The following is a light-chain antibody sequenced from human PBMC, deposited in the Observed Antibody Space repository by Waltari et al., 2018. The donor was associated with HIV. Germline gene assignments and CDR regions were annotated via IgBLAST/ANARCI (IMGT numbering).Light chain of an antibody. CDR2: VGTGGIVG. CDR1: SGYSNYK. Sequence: QPVLTQPPSASASLGASVTLTCTLSSGYSNYKVDWYQQRPGKGPRFVMRVGTGGIVGSKGDGIPDRFSVLGSGLNRYLTIKNIQEEDESDYHCGADHGSGSNFVYPVFGTGTKVTVL. V-gene: IGLV9-49*01. CDR3: GADHGSGSNFVYPV. J-gene: IGLJ1*01.